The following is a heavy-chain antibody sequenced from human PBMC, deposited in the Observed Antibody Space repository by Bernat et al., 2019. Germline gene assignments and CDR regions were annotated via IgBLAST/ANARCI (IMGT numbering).Heavy chain of an antibody. CDR1: GFTFSSYW. Sequence: EVQLVESGGGLVQPGGSLRLSCAASGFTFSSYWMSWVRQAPGKGLEWVANIKQDGSENKYVDSEKVRFTISRDNDKTSLSLQMNSLRAEDTAVYYCARVEGLRELQDENYFDYWGQGTLVTVSS. J-gene: IGHJ4*02. CDR3: ARVEGLRELQDENYFDY. CDR2: IKQDGSEN. V-gene: IGHV3-7*01. D-gene: IGHD3-16*01.